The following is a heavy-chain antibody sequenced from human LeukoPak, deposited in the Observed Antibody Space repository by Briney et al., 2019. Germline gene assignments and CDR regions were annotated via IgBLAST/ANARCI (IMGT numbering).Heavy chain of an antibody. Sequence: GGSLRLSCAASGFTFSSYSMNWVRQAPGKGLEWVSSISSSSSYIYYADSVKGRFTISRDNAKNSLYLQTNSLRAEDTAVYYCARARSIGSFDYWGQGTLVTVSS. V-gene: IGHV3-21*01. CDR3: ARARSIGSFDY. CDR2: ISSSSSYI. CDR1: GFTFSSYS. J-gene: IGHJ4*02. D-gene: IGHD3-16*02.